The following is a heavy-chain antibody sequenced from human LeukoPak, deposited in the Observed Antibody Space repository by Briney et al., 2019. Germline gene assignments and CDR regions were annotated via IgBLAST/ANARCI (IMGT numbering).Heavy chain of an antibody. J-gene: IGHJ2*01. CDR1: GGSVSSTFYY. V-gene: IGHV4-61*01. CDR2: IYYSGST. CDR3: ARSGSSSSSIDWYFDL. D-gene: IGHD6-6*01. Sequence: PSETLSLTCTVSGGSVSSTFYYWSWIRQPPGKGLEWIGYIYYSGSTKFNPSLKSRVTISVDTSKNQFSLRLSSVTAADTAVYYCARSGSSSSSIDWYFDLWGRGTLVTVSS.